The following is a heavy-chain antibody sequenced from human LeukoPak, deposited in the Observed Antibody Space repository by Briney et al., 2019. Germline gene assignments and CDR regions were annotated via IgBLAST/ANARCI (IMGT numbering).Heavy chain of an antibody. J-gene: IGHJ4*02. V-gene: IGHV4-4*02. Sequence: SETLSLTCAVSGGSISSSNWWSWVRQPPGKGLEWIGEIYHSGSTNYNPSLKSRVTISVDKSKNQFSLKLSSVTAADTAVYYCARGVAVYPWYYDFWSGANQYFDYWGQGTLVTVSS. CDR1: GGSISSSNW. D-gene: IGHD3-3*01. CDR3: ARGVAVYPWYYDFWSGANQYFDY. CDR2: IYHSGST.